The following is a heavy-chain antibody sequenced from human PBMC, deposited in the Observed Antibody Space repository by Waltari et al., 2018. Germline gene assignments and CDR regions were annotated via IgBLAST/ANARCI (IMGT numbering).Heavy chain of an antibody. CDR1: GFTFSSYG. Sequence: QVQLVESGGGVVQPGRSLRLSCAASGFTFSSYGMHWVRQAPGKGLEWVAVIWYDGSNKYYADSVKGRFTSSRDNSKNTLYLQMNSLRAEDTAVYYCAKDTAVAGTGASDYWGQGTLVTVSS. CDR3: AKDTAVAGTGASDY. V-gene: IGHV3-33*06. J-gene: IGHJ4*02. D-gene: IGHD6-19*01. CDR2: IWYDGSNK.